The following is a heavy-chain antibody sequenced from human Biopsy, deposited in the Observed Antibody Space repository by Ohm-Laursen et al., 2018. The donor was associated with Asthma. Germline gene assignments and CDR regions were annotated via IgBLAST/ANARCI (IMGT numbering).Heavy chain of an antibody. CDR3: ARGKKSAGDRWFDP. D-gene: IGHD6-13*01. J-gene: IGHJ5*02. Sequence: GSSVKVSCKASGYTFIGSHVHWMRQAPGQGLEWIGRINPNSGGTNYAQKFQGRVTMTRDTSISTAYMERSRLRSDDTAVYYCARGKKSAGDRWFDPWGQGTLVTVSS. V-gene: IGHV1-2*06. CDR2: INPNSGGT. CDR1: GYTFIGSH.